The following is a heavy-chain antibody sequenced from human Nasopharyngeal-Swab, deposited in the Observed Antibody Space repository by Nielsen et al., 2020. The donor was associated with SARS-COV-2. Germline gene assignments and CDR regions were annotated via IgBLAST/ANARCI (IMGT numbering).Heavy chain of an antibody. CDR2: INHSGST. Sequence: WIRQPPGKGLEWIGEINHSGSTNYNPSLKSRVTISVDTSKNQFSLKLSSVTAADTAVYYCARGRGSSPSRVYYYYMDVWGEGTTVTVSS. V-gene: IGHV4-34*01. J-gene: IGHJ6*03. CDR3: ARGRGSSPSRVYYYYMDV. D-gene: IGHD6-6*01.